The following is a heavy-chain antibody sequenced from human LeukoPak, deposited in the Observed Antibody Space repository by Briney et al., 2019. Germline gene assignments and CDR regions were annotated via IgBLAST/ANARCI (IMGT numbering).Heavy chain of an antibody. CDR3: ARELYYYDSSGYYYGPRLVLDAFDI. V-gene: IGHV1-18*01. Sequence: ASVKVSCKASGYTFTSYGISWVRQAPGQGLEWMGWISAYNGNTNYAQKLQGRVTMTTDTSTSTAYMELRSLRSDDPAVYYCARELYYYDSSGYYYGPRLVLDAFDIWAKGQWSPSLQ. CDR1: GYTFTSYG. J-gene: IGHJ3*02. D-gene: IGHD3-22*01. CDR2: ISAYNGNT.